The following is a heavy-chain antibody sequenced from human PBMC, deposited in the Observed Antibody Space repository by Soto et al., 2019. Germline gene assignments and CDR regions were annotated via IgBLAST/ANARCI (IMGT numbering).Heavy chain of an antibody. CDR3: ARSSSWELLDGTFDY. Sequence: SETLSLTCTVSGGSISSGGYYWSWIRQHPGKGLEWIGYIYYSGSTYYNPSLKSRVTISVDTSKNQFSLKLSSVTAADTAVYYCARSSSWELLDGTFDYWGQGTLVTVSS. CDR1: GGSISSGGYY. J-gene: IGHJ4*02. CDR2: IYYSGST. V-gene: IGHV4-31*03. D-gene: IGHD1-26*01.